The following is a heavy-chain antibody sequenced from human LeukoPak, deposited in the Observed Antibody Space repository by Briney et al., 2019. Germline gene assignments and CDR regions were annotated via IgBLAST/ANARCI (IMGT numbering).Heavy chain of an antibody. D-gene: IGHD2-2*03. Sequence: PSGTLSLTCAVSGGSISSSNWWSWVRQPPGKGLEWIGEIYHSGSTNYNPSLKSRVTISVDTSKNQFSLKLSSVTAADTAVYYCARRAGYCSSTSCPPFDYWGQGTLVTVSS. CDR2: IYHSGST. CDR3: ARRAGYCSSTSCPPFDY. J-gene: IGHJ4*02. V-gene: IGHV4-4*02. CDR1: GGSISSSNW.